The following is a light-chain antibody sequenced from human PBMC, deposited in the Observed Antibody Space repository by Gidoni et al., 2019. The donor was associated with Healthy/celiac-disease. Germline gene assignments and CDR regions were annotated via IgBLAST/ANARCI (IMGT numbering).Light chain of an antibody. J-gene: IGKJ2*03. CDR1: QSVSSN. CDR3: QQYNNWPPYS. Sequence: IVMTQSPATLSVSPGERATLCCRASQSVSSNLAWYQQKPGQAPRLLIYGASTRATGIPASFSGSGSGTEFTLTISSLQSEDFAVYYCQQYNNWPPYSFGQGTKLEIK. V-gene: IGKV3-15*01. CDR2: GAS.